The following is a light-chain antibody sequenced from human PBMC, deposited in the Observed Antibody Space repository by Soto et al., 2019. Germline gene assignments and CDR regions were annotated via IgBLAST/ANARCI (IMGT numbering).Light chain of an antibody. CDR2: SDT. V-gene: IGLV3-21*04. J-gene: IGLJ2*01. CDR3: QVWDSGSAHVV. CDR1: NIGSKG. Sequence: SYELTQPPSVSVAPGKTASISCGGNNIGSKGVHWYQQKPGQAPVLVIYSDTDLPPVIPERFSGSNSANLATLTISRVEAGDGADYCCQVWDSGSAHVVFGGGTQLTVL.